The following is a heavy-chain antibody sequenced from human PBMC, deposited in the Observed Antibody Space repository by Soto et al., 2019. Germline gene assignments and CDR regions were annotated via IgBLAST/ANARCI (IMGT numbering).Heavy chain of an antibody. CDR1: GGSINSYY. CDR3: ARACGIVSTRYFDY. Sequence: SETLSLTCIVSGGSINSYYWNWIRQPPGKRLEWIGYIYYSGSTNYNPSLKSRVTMSVDTSKNQFSLNLTSVTAADTAVYYCARACGIVSTRYFDYWGQGSLVTVSS. J-gene: IGHJ4*02. D-gene: IGHD5-12*01. CDR2: IYYSGST. V-gene: IGHV4-59*01.